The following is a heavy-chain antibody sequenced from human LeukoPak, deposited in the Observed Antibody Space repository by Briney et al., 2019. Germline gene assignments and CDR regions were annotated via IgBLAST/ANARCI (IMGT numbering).Heavy chain of an antibody. CDR2: IYYSGST. D-gene: IGHD5-18*01. CDR1: GGSISSYY. CDR3: ARAPRGYSYGHRPYWYFDL. Sequence: PSETLSLTCTVSGGSISSYYWSWIRQPPGKGLEWIGYIYYSGSTNYNPSLKSRVTISVDTSKNQFSLKLSSVTAADTAVYYCARAPRGYSYGHRPYWYFDLWGRGTLVTVSS. J-gene: IGHJ2*01. V-gene: IGHV4-59*12.